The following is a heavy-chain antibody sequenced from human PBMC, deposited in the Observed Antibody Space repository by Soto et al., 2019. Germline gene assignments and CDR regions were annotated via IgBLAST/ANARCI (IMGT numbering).Heavy chain of an antibody. CDR2: ISSSTSHI. CDR3: ARKNTYYYDSSGRMDV. D-gene: IGHD3-22*01. V-gene: IGHV3-21*01. J-gene: IGHJ6*02. Sequence: PGGSLRLSCAASGLTFTGYTMNWVRQAPGQGLEWVSSISSSTSHIYYPDSVKGRFTSSRDNAKNSLYLQMNSLRDEDTAVYYCARKNTYYYDSSGRMDVWGQGTTVTVSS. CDR1: GLTFTGYT.